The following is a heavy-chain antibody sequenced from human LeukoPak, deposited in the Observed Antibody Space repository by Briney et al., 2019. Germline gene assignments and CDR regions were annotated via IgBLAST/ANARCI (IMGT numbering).Heavy chain of an antibody. V-gene: IGHV4-4*02. D-gene: IGHD3-3*01. J-gene: IGHJ6*03. Sequence: PSETLSLTCAVSGGSISSSNWWSWVRQPPGKGPEWIGEIYHSGSTNYNPSLKSRVTISVDKSKNQFSLKLSSVTAADTAVYYCAKNFWSDKYYYYYMDVWGKGTTVTVSS. CDR2: IYHSGST. CDR3: AKNFWSDKYYYYYMDV. CDR1: GGSISSSNW.